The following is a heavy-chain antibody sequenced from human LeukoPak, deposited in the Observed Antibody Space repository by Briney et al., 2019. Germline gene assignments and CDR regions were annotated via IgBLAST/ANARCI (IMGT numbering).Heavy chain of an antibody. Sequence: GGSLRLSCTASGFTLSSYEMNWVRQAPGKGLVWVSRINSDGSSTSYADSVKGRFTISRDNAKNTLYLQMNSLRAEDTAVYYCARVGYSAQVDYWGQGTLVTVSS. D-gene: IGHD4-23*01. CDR3: ARVGYSAQVDY. V-gene: IGHV3-74*01. CDR2: INSDGSST. CDR1: GFTLSSYE. J-gene: IGHJ4*02.